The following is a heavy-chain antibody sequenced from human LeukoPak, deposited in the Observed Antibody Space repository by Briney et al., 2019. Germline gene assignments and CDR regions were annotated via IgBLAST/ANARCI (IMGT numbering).Heavy chain of an antibody. CDR1: GFAFSSYG. J-gene: IGHJ3*02. CDR2: IWYDGSNK. V-gene: IGHV3-33*01. CDR3: ARGGYSYGHDAFDI. D-gene: IGHD5-18*01. Sequence: PGRSLRLSCAASGFAFSSYGMHWVRQAPGKGLEWVAVIWYDGSNKYYVDSVKGRFTISRDNSKNTLYLQMNSLRAEDTAVYYCARGGYSYGHDAFDIWGQGTMVTVSS.